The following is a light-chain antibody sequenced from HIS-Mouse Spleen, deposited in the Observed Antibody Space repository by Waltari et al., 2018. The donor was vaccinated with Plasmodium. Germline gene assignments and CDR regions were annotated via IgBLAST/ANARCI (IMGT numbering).Light chain of an antibody. CDR1: QSMSSY. J-gene: IGKJ1*01. CDR2: AAS. Sequence: DIQMTQSPSSLSASVGDRVTITCRASQSMSSYLDWYQQKPGKAPKLLIYAASSLQSAVPARFSGSASLTDFTLTISSLQPADFATYYCHQNSSAWTFGQGTKVEIK. CDR3: HQNSSAWT. V-gene: IGKV1-39*01.